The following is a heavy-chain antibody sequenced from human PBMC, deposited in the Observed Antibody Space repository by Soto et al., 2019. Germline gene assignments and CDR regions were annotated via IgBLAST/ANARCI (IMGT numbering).Heavy chain of an antibody. Sequence: EVQLLESGGGLVQPGGSLTLSCAASGFTFSSYAMSWVRQAPGKGLEWVSTIRGTGASTFSADSVKGRFTMSRDNSKNTLYLQMNSLRADDTAVYYCARQGQSRSFRGVFDYWGQGILVIVSS. D-gene: IGHD3-16*01. CDR2: IRGTGAST. CDR1: GFTFSSYA. J-gene: IGHJ4*02. V-gene: IGHV3-23*01. CDR3: ARQGQSRSFRGVFDY.